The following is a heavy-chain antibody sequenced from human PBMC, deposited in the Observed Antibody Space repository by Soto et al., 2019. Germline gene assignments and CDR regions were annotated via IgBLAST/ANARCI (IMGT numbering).Heavy chain of an antibody. J-gene: IGHJ5*02. CDR1: GFTFSHHS. V-gene: IGHV1-3*04. Sequence: QVQLVQSGAEVTKPGASVQVSCKASGFTFSHHSIHWVRQATGQRLEWMGWINSDTGYTKYSQKFQARLTITWDSSAKTAYMELSSLQSEDTAVYYCVRGKEAGVWFDPWGQGTLVTVSS. D-gene: IGHD3-10*01. CDR2: INSDTGYT. CDR3: VRGKEAGVWFDP.